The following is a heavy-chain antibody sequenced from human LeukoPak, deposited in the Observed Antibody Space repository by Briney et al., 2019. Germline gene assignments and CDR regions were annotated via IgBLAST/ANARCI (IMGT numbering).Heavy chain of an antibody. CDR2: INPNSGGT. CDR1: GHTFTGYY. CDR3: ARTTVPTNWFDP. V-gene: IGHV1-2*06. J-gene: IGHJ5*02. D-gene: IGHD4-11*01. Sequence: GASVKVSCKASGHTFTGYYMHWVRQAPGQGLEWMGRINPNSGGTNYAQKFQGRVTMTRDTSISTAYMELSRLRSDDTAVYYCARTTVPTNWFDPWGQGTLVTVSS.